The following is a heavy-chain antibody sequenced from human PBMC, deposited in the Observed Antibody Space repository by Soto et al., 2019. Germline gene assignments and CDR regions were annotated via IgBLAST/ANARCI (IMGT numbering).Heavy chain of an antibody. D-gene: IGHD3-3*01. CDR3: TTAFGVVIKATLPNDAFDI. CDR1: GFTFSNAL. CDR2: IKSKTDGGTT. J-gene: IGHJ3*02. V-gene: IGHV3-15*01. Sequence: AGGSLRLSCAASGFTFSNALMSWVRQAPGKGLEWVGRIKSKTDGGTTDYAAPVKGRFTISRDDSKNTLYLQMNSLKTEDTAVYYCTTAFGVVIKATLPNDAFDIWGQGTMVTVSS.